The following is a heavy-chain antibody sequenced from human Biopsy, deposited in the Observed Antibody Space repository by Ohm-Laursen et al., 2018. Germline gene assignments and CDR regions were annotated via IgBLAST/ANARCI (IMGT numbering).Heavy chain of an antibody. CDR2: IYTSGSS. V-gene: IGHV4-4*07. J-gene: IGHJ3*02. CDR1: GESFNGYY. Sequence: GTLSLTCAVYGESFNGYYWSWIRQPAGKGLEWIGRIYTSGSSNKNPSLMSRVTMTVDTSKKQFSLKVHSGTAADTAVYYCGRDYGLELGGLEAFDIWGQGTMVTVSS. CDR3: GRDYGLELGGLEAFDI. D-gene: IGHD1-7*01.